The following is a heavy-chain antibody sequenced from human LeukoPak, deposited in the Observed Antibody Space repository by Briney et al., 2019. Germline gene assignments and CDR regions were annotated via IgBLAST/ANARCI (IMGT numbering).Heavy chain of an antibody. CDR1: GYTFTNYW. J-gene: IGHJ4*02. Sequence: GEPLKISCQGSGYTFTNYWIGWVRQMHGKGLEWMGIIYPGDSDTKYRPSFQGQVTISADKSISIAYLQWSSLKASDTAMYYCARYSGSYSKSFDSWGQGTLLTVSS. D-gene: IGHD1-26*01. CDR2: IYPGDSDT. CDR3: ARYSGSYSKSFDS. V-gene: IGHV5-51*01.